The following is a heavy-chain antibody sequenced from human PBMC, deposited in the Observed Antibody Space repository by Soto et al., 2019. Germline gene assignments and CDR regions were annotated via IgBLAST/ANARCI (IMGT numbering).Heavy chain of an antibody. V-gene: IGHV4-39*01. Sequence: QLQLQESGPGLVKPSETLSLTCTVSGGSIRSSNYYWAWVRQPPGKGLEWIADINYSGGTYFHPALRSLLTVSVDTYKNQFSLKLSSLTAADTAMYYCASLQVPGKFDFWGQGTLVTVSS. CDR3: ASLQVPGKFDF. J-gene: IGHJ4*02. D-gene: IGHD6-13*01. CDR1: GGSIRSSNYY. CDR2: INYSGGT.